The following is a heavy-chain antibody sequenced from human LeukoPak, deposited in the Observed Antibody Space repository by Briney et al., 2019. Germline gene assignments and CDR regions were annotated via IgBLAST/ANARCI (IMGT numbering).Heavy chain of an antibody. D-gene: IGHD3-3*01. CDR2: VSGSGGST. CDR3: AKDTDFWSSNYFDY. CDR1: GFTFSNSA. V-gene: IGHV3-23*01. Sequence: GGSLRLSCIASGFTFSNSAISGVRQAPGKGLEWVSGVSGSGGSTYYADSMKGRFTISRDNSKNTVYLQMNSLRAEDTAVYYCAKDTDFWSSNYFDYWGQGTLVTVSS. J-gene: IGHJ4*02.